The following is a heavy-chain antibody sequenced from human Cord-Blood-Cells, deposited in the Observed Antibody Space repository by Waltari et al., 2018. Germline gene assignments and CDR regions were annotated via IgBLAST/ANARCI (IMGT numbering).Heavy chain of an antibody. CDR2: ISYDGSNK. Sequence: QVQLVESGGGVVQPGRSLRLSCAASGFTFSRYAMPWVRQAPGKGLEWVAVISYDGSNKYYADSVKGRFTISRDNSKNTLYLQMNSLRAEDTAVYYCASPIAVAGTDYWGQGTLVTVSS. D-gene: IGHD6-19*01. J-gene: IGHJ4*02. V-gene: IGHV3-30*04. CDR3: ASPIAVAGTDY. CDR1: GFTFSRYA.